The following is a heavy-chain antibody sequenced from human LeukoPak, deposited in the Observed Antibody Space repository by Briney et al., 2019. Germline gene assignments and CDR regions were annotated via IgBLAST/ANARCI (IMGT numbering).Heavy chain of an antibody. V-gene: IGHV4-30-2*01. J-gene: IGHJ4*02. D-gene: IGHD3-3*01. Sequence: SQTLSLTCTVSGGSISSGGYYWSWIRQHPGKGLEWIGYIYHSGSTYYNPSLKSRVTISVDRSKNQFSLKLSSVTAADTAVYYCARALFSLVDYWGQGTLVTVSS. CDR2: IYHSGST. CDR3: ARALFSLVDY. CDR1: GGSISSGGYY.